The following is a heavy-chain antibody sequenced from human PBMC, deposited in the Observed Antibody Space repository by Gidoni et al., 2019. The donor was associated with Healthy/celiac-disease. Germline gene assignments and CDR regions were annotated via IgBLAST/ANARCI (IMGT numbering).Heavy chain of an antibody. CDR3: ARVRSSGWHY. Sequence: QVQLQQWCAGLLKPSETLSLTCAVYGGSFSGYYWSWIRQPPGKGLEWIGEINHSGSTNYNPSLKSRVTISVDTSKNQFSLKLSSVTAADTAVYYCARVRSSGWHYWGQGTLVTVSS. CDR1: GGSFSGYY. J-gene: IGHJ4*02. CDR2: INHSGST. D-gene: IGHD6-19*01. V-gene: IGHV4-34*01.